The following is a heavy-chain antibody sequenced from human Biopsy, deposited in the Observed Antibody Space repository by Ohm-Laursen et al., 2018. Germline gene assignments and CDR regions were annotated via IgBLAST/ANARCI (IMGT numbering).Heavy chain of an antibody. Sequence: SSVKVSCKASGGTFTNYAISWVRQAPGQGLEWMGGIIPILGTANYAQKFQGRVTITADESTSTAYMELSSLRSDDTAVYYCARDALGGGSYRFFYWGQGSLVTVSS. V-gene: IGHV1-69*01. CDR2: IIPILGTA. D-gene: IGHD1-26*01. CDR3: ARDALGGGSYRFFY. J-gene: IGHJ4*02. CDR1: GGTFTNYA.